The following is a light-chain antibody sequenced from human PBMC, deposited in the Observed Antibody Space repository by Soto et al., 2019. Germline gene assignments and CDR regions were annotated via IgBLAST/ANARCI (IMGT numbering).Light chain of an antibody. J-gene: IGLJ1*01. CDR2: DVS. Sequence: QSALTQPRSVSGSPGQSVTISCTGTSSDVGGYNYVSWYQHNPGKAPKLMIFDVSARPSGVPDRFSGSKSANTASLTISGLQAEDEADYYCCSYAGSYTYVFGTGTKVTVL. V-gene: IGLV2-11*01. CDR1: SSDVGGYNY. CDR3: CSYAGSYTYV.